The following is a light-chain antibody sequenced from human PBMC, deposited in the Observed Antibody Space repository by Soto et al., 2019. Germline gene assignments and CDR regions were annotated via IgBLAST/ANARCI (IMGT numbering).Light chain of an antibody. CDR1: SSDVGGYNY. CDR2: EVS. V-gene: IGLV2-14*01. Sequence: QSALTQPASGSGSPGQSITISCTGTSSDVGGYNYVSWYQQHPGKAPKLMIYEVSNRPSGVSNRFSGSKSGNTASLTISGLQAEDEADYYCSSYTTRSTWVFGGGTKLTVL. CDR3: SSYTTRSTWV. J-gene: IGLJ3*02.